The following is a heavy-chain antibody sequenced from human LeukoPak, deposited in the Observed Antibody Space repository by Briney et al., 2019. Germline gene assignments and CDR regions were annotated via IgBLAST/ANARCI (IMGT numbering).Heavy chain of an antibody. V-gene: IGHV3-74*01. CDR1: GFPFSGHW. CDR3: ARGPNSNWSGLDF. Sequence: GSLRLSCTASGFPFSGHWMHWARQLPGKGLVWVSRISPTGSTTSYADSVKGRFTVSRDNAKNTLYLQVNNLRAEDTAVYYCARGPNSNWSGLDFWGQGTLLTVSS. CDR2: ISPTGSTT. J-gene: IGHJ4*02. D-gene: IGHD6-6*01.